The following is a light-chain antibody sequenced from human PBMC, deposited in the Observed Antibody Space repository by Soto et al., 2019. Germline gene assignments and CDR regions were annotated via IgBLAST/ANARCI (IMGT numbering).Light chain of an antibody. CDR1: GYDPSDYKY. V-gene: IGLV2-14*03. Sequence: QSVLAQPASVSGAPGQSITSSCSGTGYDPSDYKYVSWYQQHPGKAPRLLIFDVSNRPSGVSNRFSGSKSDNTASLTISGLQPQDEAHYFCTSYTTDDTQMFGGGTK. CDR3: TSYTTDDTQM. CDR2: DVS. J-gene: IGLJ3*02.